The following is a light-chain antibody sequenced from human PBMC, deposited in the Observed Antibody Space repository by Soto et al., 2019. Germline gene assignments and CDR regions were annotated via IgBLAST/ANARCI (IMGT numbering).Light chain of an antibody. CDR2: DAS. CDR1: QSVSSY. CDR3: QQRSYWPVT. Sequence: EIVLTQSPAILSMSPGERATLSCRASQSVSSYFAWYQQKPGQAPRLLIYDASNRATGVPARFSGSVSGTDFTLTISSLEPEDFAVYYCQQRSYWPVTFGQGTKVEIK. J-gene: IGKJ1*01. V-gene: IGKV3-11*01.